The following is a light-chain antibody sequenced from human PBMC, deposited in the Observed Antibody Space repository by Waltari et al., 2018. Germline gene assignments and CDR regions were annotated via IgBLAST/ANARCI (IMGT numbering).Light chain of an antibody. J-gene: IGLJ2*01. CDR2: DVS. CDR3: CSYTGTYTFGVV. V-gene: IGLV2-11*01. Sequence: QSALTQPRSVSGSPGQSVPISCAGSSSDVGGYYYFSWYQQHPGKAPKLIIYDVSERPSGVPDRFSGSSSGDTASLIISGLQADDEATYYCCSYTGTYTFGVVFGGGTKLTVL. CDR1: SSDVGGYYY.